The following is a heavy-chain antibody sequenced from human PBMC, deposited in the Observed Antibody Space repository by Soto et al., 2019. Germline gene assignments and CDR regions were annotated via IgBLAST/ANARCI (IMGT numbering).Heavy chain of an antibody. CDR1: GGTFSSYA. CDR3: ARDKYYYGSGAHLRAYYYGMDV. Sequence: QVQLVQSGAEVKKPGSSVKVSCKASGGTFSSYAISWVRQAPGQGLEWMGGIIPIFGTANYAQKFQGRVTITADESTSTAYMELSSVRSEDTAVYSCARDKYYYGSGAHLRAYYYGMDVWGQGTTVTVSS. J-gene: IGHJ6*02. V-gene: IGHV1-69*01. CDR2: IIPIFGTA. D-gene: IGHD3-10*01.